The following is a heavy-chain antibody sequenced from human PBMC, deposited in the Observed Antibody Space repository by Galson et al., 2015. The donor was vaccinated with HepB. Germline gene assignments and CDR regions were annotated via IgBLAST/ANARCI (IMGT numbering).Heavy chain of an antibody. CDR2: VHSSGVT. V-gene: IGHV4-39*07. CDR3: ARGRGYIYGHSYYGMDV. J-gene: IGHJ6*02. D-gene: IGHD5-18*01. CDR1: GASISISTFY. Sequence: ETLSLTCSVSGASISISTFYWVWIRQTPVKGLEWIGNVHSSGVTYYNPSLNNRVTVSGDTAKNQFSLKVSSVTAADTAVYYCARGRGYIYGHSYYGMDVWGQGTTVTVSS.